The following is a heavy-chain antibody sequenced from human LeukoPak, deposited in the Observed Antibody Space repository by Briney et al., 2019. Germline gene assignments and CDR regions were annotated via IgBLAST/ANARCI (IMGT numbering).Heavy chain of an antibody. J-gene: IGHJ5*02. Sequence: ASVKVSCKASGYTFTRYYMHWVRQAPGQGLEWMGWINPNSGGTNYAQKFQGRVTMTRDTSISTAYMELSRLRSDDTAVYYCARPYSSGWWNWFDPWGQGTLVAVSS. CDR2: INPNSGGT. CDR3: ARPYSSGWWNWFDP. D-gene: IGHD6-19*01. CDR1: GYTFTRYY. V-gene: IGHV1-2*02.